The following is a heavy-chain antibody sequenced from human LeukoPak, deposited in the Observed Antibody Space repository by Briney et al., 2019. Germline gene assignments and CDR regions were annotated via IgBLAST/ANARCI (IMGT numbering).Heavy chain of an antibody. D-gene: IGHD2-21*01. CDR2: VYHTGNT. Sequence: SETLSLTCSVSGSSISSGYYWAWIRPPPGKVLEWIASVYHTGNTYYTPSLRSRASIVVDTSTNHFSLLLTFVTAAAAAVYYSARDVERRGPYHMDVWGKGTTVTISS. J-gene: IGHJ6*03. V-gene: IGHV4-38-2*02. CDR1: GSSISSGYY. CDR3: ARDVERRGPYHMDV.